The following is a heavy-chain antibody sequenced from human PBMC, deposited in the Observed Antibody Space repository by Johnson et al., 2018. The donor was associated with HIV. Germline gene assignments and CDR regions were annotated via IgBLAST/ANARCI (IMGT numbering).Heavy chain of an antibody. Sequence: QVQLVESGGVVVQPGGSLRLSCAASGFTVSSYAMHWVRQAPGKGLEWVAVISYDGSNKYYADSVKGRFTISRDNSKNTLYLQMNSLRAEDTAVYYCARSMRGAFDVWGQGTMVTVSS. J-gene: IGHJ3*01. D-gene: IGHD3-10*01. CDR3: ARSMRGAFDV. CDR1: GFTVSSYA. V-gene: IGHV3-30*04. CDR2: ISYDGSNK.